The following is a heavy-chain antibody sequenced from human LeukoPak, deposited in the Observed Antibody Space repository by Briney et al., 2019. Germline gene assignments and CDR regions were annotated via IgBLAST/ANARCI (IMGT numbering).Heavy chain of an antibody. CDR3: AKDLSRQRRGLNYGPWFDP. V-gene: IGHV4-4*07. CDR2: VSASGST. J-gene: IGHJ5*02. Sequence: SETLSLTCTVSGDSVNTSYWTWVRQPVGNAMQWIGRVSASGSTSYNPSLKSRAIMSVDVSKNQLSLNLTSVTDADTAVYFCAKDLSRQRRGLNYGPWFDPWGRGTLVTVSS. CDR1: GDSVNTSY. D-gene: IGHD1-7*01.